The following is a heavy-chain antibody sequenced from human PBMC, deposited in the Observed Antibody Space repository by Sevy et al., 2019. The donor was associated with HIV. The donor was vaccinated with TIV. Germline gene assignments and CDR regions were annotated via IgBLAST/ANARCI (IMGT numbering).Heavy chain of an antibody. J-gene: IGHJ3*02. D-gene: IGHD4-17*01. CDR3: ARPTGVKVGNDFGTLDI. CDR1: GYSFTAYW. CDR2: IYPGDSET. Sequence: GESLKISCKGSGYSFTAYWIDWVRQVPGKGLEWMGTIYPGDSETRYSPSVQGQVTISADKSLTTAYLQWSSLKASDPAVYYFARPTGVKVGNDFGTLDIWGQWTMVTVSS. V-gene: IGHV5-51*01.